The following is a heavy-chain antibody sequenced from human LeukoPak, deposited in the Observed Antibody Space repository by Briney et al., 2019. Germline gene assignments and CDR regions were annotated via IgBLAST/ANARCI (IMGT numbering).Heavy chain of an antibody. CDR1: GYTFTSYD. J-gene: IGHJ4*02. Sequence: ASVKVSCKASGYTFTSYDINWVRQATGQGLEWMGWMNPNSGNTGYAQKFQGRVTITRNTSISTAYMELSSLRSEDTAVYYCASEPYSSSWYTDYPIFNWGQGTLDTVSS. CDR2: MNPNSGNT. CDR3: ASEPYSSSWYTDYPIFN. V-gene: IGHV1-8*03. D-gene: IGHD6-13*01.